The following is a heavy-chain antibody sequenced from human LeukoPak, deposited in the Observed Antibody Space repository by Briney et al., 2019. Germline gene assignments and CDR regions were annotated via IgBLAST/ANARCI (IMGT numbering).Heavy chain of an antibody. CDR3: ARNTIAARDFDY. V-gene: IGHV3-21*01. J-gene: IGHJ4*02. D-gene: IGHD6-6*01. Sequence: GGSLRPSCAASGFTFSSYSMNWVRQAPGKGLEWVSSISSSSSYIYYADSVKGRFTISRDNAKNSLYLQMNSLRAEDTAVYYCARNTIAARDFDYWGQGTLVTVSS. CDR1: GFTFSSYS. CDR2: ISSSSSYI.